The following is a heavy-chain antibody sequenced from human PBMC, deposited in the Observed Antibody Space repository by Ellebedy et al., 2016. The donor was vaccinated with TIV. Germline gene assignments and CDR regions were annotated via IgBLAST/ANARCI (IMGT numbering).Heavy chain of an antibody. Sequence: GESLKISXAASGFTFSSYSMNWVRQAPGKGLEWVSSISSSSSYIYYADSVKGRFTISRDNAKNSLYLQMNSLRAEDTAVYYCARDPVQLWLPDWFDPWGQGTLVTVSS. J-gene: IGHJ5*02. CDR3: ARDPVQLWLPDWFDP. V-gene: IGHV3-21*01. D-gene: IGHD5-18*01. CDR1: GFTFSSYS. CDR2: ISSSSSYI.